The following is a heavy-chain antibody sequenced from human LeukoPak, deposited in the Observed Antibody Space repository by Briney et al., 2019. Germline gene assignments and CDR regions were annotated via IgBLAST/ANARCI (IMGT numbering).Heavy chain of an antibody. CDR2: ITTGGPNT. D-gene: IGHD7-27*01. V-gene: IGHV3-23*01. CDR1: GFTFSSYT. Sequence: GGSLRLSCKASGFTFSSYTMSWVRQAPGKGLKWVSTITTGGPNTYYADSVKGRFTVSRDDSKNTPYLQMNSLRAEDTAVYYCAKDGGLWVSAHWGDSWGRGTLVTVSS. CDR3: AKDGGLWVSAHWGDS. J-gene: IGHJ4*02.